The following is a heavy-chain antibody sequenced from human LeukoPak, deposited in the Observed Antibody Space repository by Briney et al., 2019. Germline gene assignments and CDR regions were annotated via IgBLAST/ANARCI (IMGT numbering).Heavy chain of an antibody. CDR2: INPSGGST. CDR1: GYTFTGYY. J-gene: IGHJ4*02. D-gene: IGHD6-6*01. V-gene: IGHV1-46*01. Sequence: GASVKVSCKASGYTFTGYYLHWVRQAPGQGLEWMGIINPSGGSTSYAQKFQGRVTMTRDTSTSTVYMELSSLRSEDTAVYYCARALGILEYSSSFVFDYWGQGTLVTVSS. CDR3: ARALGILEYSSSFVFDY.